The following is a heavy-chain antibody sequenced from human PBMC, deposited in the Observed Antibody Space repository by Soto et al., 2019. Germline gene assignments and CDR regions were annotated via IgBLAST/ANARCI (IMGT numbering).Heavy chain of an antibody. Sequence: GASVKVSCKASGYTFTSYDINWVRQATGQGXEWMGWMNPNSGNTGYAQKFQGRVTMTRNTSISTAYMELSSLRSEDTAVYYCARGEYCSSTSCHRRGNYYYYGMDVWGQGTTVTVS. V-gene: IGHV1-8*01. CDR3: ARGEYCSSTSCHRRGNYYYYGMDV. CDR1: GYTFTSYD. CDR2: MNPNSGNT. J-gene: IGHJ6*02. D-gene: IGHD2-2*02.